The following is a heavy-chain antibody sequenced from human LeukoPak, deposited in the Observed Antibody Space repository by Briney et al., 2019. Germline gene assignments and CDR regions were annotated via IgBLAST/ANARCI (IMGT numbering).Heavy chain of an antibody. Sequence: GAARETSWKGFGSSFTNFCIGWVRRLPGKGRGGMGIFYPDDCDTKYRPSFQGRVTISDEKSIRHSFRQWSSLRASDTAMYYCARLTISSWYFYFDYWGQGTLVTVSS. CDR3: ARLTISSWYFYFDY. J-gene: IGHJ4*01. D-gene: IGHD6-13*01. V-gene: IGHV5-51*01. CDR1: GSSFTNFC. CDR2: FYPDDCDT.